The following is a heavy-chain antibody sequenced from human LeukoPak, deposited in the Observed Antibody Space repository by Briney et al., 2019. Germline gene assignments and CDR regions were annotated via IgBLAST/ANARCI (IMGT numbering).Heavy chain of an antibody. V-gene: IGHV3-48*01. J-gene: IGHJ6*04. D-gene: IGHD2-2*01. CDR2: ISSSSSTI. CDR1: GFTFSSYS. CDR3: ARARHCSSTSCYWFADV. Sequence: GGSLRLSCAASGFTFSSYSMNWVRQAPGKGLEWISYISSSSSTIYYADSVKGRFTISGDNAKNSLYLQMNSLRAEDTAVYYCARARHCSSTSCYWFADVWGKGTTVTVSS.